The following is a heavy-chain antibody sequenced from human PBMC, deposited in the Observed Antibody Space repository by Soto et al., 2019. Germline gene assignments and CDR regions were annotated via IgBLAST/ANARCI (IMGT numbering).Heavy chain of an antibody. CDR3: ARDSGWLSAC. D-gene: IGHD2-21*01. Sequence: EVQLSESGGDLVQPGGSLRLSCAASGITFSSYAMSWVRQAPGTGLEWVSGIRASGDTTYYVDSVKGRFTISRDNSKNTLYLQMNSLRAEDTAIYYCARDSGWLSACWGQGTLVTVSS. CDR1: GITFSSYA. J-gene: IGHJ4*02. V-gene: IGHV3-23*01. CDR2: IRASGDTT.